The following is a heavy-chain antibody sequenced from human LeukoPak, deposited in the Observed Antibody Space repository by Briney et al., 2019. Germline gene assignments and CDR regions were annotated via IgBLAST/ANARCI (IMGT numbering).Heavy chain of an antibody. CDR2: ISNTGNYM. J-gene: IGHJ6*03. CDR3: AREGYYYVSGSHERPNYYMDV. V-gene: IGHV3-21*01. CDR1: GFTFNTYT. Sequence: GGSLRLSCAASGFTFNTYTMNWVRQAPGKGLEWVSSISNTGNYMYYAYSVKGRFTISRDNAKNSLSLQMNSLRAEDTAVYYCAREGYYYVSGSHERPNYYMDVWGKGTTVTISS. D-gene: IGHD3-10*01.